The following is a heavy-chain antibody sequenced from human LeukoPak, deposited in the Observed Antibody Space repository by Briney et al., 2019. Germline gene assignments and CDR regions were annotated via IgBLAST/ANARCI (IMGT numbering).Heavy chain of an antibody. V-gene: IGHV3-7*05. CDR1: GFTFSAYW. J-gene: IGHJ4*02. D-gene: IGHD6-13*01. Sequence: GGSLRLSCAASGFTFSAYWMSWVRQAPGKGLEWVANIKQDGGEKYYVDSVKGRFTISRDNAKNSLFLQMDSLRAEDTAVYYCARVYSGSWYGIDYWGQGTLVTVSS. CDR2: IKQDGGEK. CDR3: ARVYSGSWYGIDY.